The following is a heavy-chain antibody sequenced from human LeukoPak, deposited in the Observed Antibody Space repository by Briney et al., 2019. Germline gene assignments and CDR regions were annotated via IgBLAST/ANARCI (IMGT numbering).Heavy chain of an antibody. D-gene: IGHD6-13*01. CDR2: ISSSSGTI. Sequence: GGSLRLSCAAASGFTVSSYEMNWVRQAPGKGLEWVSYISSSSGTIYYADSVKGRFTISRDNAKNSLYLQMNSLRAEDTAVYYCAREAVAAAGRPFDYWGQGTLVTVSS. CDR3: AREAVAAAGRPFDY. CDR1: GFTVSSYE. J-gene: IGHJ4*02. V-gene: IGHV3-48*03.